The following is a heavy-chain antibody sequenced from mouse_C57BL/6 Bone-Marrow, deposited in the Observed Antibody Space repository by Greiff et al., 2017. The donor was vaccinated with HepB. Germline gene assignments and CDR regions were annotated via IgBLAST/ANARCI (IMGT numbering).Heavy chain of an antibody. CDR1: GYTFTSYG. J-gene: IGHJ3*01. V-gene: IGHV1-81*01. D-gene: IGHD1-1*01. Sequence: QVQLQQSGAELARPGASVKLSCKASGYTFTSYGISWVKQRTGQGLEWIGEIYPRSCNTYYNEKFKGKATLTADTSSSTAYMELRSLTSEDSAVYFCARPDYYCSSYWFAYWGQGTLVTVSA. CDR3: ARPDYYCSSYWFAY. CDR2: IYPRSCNT.